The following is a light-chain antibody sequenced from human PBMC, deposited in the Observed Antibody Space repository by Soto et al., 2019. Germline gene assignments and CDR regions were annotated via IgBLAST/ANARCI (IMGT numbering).Light chain of an antibody. V-gene: IGKV2-28*01. CDR3: MQDLQSPIT. J-gene: IGKJ5*01. CDR1: QSLLHSNGYKY. Sequence: DIVMTQSPLSLPVTPGEPASISCRSSQSLLHSNGYKYLDWYLQKPGQSPQLLIYLGSNRASGVPDRCSGSGSGTDFTLKISRVEAEDVGVYYCMQDLQSPITFGQGTRLEIK. CDR2: LGS.